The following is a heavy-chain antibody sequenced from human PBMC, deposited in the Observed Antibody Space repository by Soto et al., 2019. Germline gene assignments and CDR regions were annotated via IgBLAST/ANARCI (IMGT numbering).Heavy chain of an antibody. CDR1: GYSFTRYD. J-gene: IGHJ5*02. CDR3: ARGAYNDYSHWFDP. CDR2: MNPNSGNA. Sequence: QVQLVQSGAEVRKPGASVRVSCKATGYSFTRYDINWLRQAAGQGLEWMGWMNPNSGNAVYAQKFQGRVTMTRNTSITTAYIEVTSLKSEDTAVYFCARGAYNDYSHWFDPWGQGTLVTVSS. V-gene: IGHV1-8*01. D-gene: IGHD4-4*01.